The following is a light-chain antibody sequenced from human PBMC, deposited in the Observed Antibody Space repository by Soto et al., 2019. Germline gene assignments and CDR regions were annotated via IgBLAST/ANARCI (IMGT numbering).Light chain of an antibody. CDR2: GAS. J-gene: IGKJ1*01. Sequence: EIVLTQSPGTLSLSPGERATLSCRASQSVSSSYLAWYQQKPGQAPRLLIYGASSRATGIPDRFSGSGSGTEFTLTISSLQPEDFTVYSCLQYHNLWAFGQGTKVEI. V-gene: IGKV3-20*01. CDR3: LQYHNLWA. CDR1: QSVSSSY.